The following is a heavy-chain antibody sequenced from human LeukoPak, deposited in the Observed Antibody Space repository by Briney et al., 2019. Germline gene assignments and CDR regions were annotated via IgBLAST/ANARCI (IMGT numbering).Heavy chain of an antibody. V-gene: IGHV3-48*01. Sequence: PGGSLRLSCAASGFTFTSYRMNWVRQVPGKGLERVSYISISSSTIYYADSVKGRFTIPRDNAKRSLYLQMNSLRAEDTAVYYCARGDHYDSGVNYFDYWGQGILVTVSS. CDR3: ARGDHYDSGVNYFDY. D-gene: IGHD3-10*01. J-gene: IGHJ4*02. CDR2: ISISSSTI. CDR1: GFTFTSYR.